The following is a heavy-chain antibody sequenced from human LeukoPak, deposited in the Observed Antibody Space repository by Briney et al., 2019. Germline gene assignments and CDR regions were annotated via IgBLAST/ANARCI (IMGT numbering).Heavy chain of an antibody. V-gene: IGHV3-74*01. Sequence: GGSLRLSCAASGFTFSSYWMHWVRQAPGKGLVWVSRINSVGSSTSYADSVKGRFTISRDNAKNTLYLQMNSLRAEDTAVYYCARRSAAKDAFDIWGQGTMVTVSS. CDR3: ARRSAAKDAFDI. CDR2: INSVGSST. D-gene: IGHD6-25*01. J-gene: IGHJ3*02. CDR1: GFTFSSYW.